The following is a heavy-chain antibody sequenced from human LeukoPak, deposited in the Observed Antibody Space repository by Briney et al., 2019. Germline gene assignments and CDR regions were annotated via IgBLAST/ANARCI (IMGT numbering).Heavy chain of an antibody. CDR3: ARSVEGYCSGDNCFSYSYYMDV. CDR2: SHYSGST. Sequence: PSETLSLTCTVSGGSISSYYWSWIRQPPGKGLEWIGYSHYSGSTYYNPSLTSRVTISIDTSKNQFSLRLSSVTAADTAVYYCARSVEGYCSGDNCFSYSYYMDVWGKGTTVTVSS. V-gene: IGHV4-59*01. D-gene: IGHD2-15*01. J-gene: IGHJ6*03. CDR1: GGSISSYY.